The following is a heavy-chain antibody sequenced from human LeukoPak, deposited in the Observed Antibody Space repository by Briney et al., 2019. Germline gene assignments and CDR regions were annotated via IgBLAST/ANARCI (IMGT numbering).Heavy chain of an antibody. D-gene: IGHD6-13*01. Sequence: SSETLSLTCTVSGGSISSYYWSWIRQPPGKGLEWIGYIYYSGSTNYNPSPKSRVTISVDTSKNQFSLKLSSVTAADTAVYYCAREAAAGLGIDYWGQGTLVTVSS. V-gene: IGHV4-59*01. J-gene: IGHJ4*02. CDR3: AREAAAGLGIDY. CDR1: GGSISSYY. CDR2: IYYSGST.